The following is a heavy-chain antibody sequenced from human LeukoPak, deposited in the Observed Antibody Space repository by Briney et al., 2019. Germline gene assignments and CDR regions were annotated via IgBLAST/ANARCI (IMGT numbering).Heavy chain of an antibody. CDR1: GYTFTGYY. CDR3: ARVRTGTTNWFDP. D-gene: IGHD1-7*01. J-gene: IGHJ5*02. CDR2: INPNSGGT. V-gene: IGHV1-2*02. Sequence: GSVKVSCKASGYTFTGYYMHWVRQAPGQGLEWMGWINPNSGGTNYAQKFQGRVTMTRDTSISTAHMELSRLRSDDTAVYYCARVRTGTTNWFDPWGQGTLVTVSS.